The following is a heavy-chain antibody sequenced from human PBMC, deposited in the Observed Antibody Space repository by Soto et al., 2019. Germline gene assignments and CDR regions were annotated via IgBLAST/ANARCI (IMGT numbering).Heavy chain of an antibody. V-gene: IGHV1-69*01. CDR3: AIGGLGGATTITRAFDI. CDR1: GGTFSSYA. D-gene: IGHD1-26*01. CDR2: IIPIFGTA. Sequence: QVQLVQSGAEVKKPGSSVKVSCKASGGTFSSYAISWVRQAPGQGLEWMGGIIPIFGTANYAQKFQGRVTITADESTSTAYMELSSLRSEDTAVYYCAIGGLGGATTITRAFDIWGQGTMVTVSS. J-gene: IGHJ3*02.